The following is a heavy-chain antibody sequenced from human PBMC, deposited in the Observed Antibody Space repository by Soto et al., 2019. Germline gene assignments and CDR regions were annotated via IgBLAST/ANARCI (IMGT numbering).Heavy chain of an antibody. V-gene: IGHV3-48*02. Sequence: GGTPRISCAAYGFTFSSYSMNWVRQAPGKGLEWVSYISSSSSTIYYADSVKGRFTISRDNAKNSLYLQMNSLRDEDTAVYYCARAGAGALSRQNEYYDVMAVWGQRTTVTVS. D-gene: IGHD1-26*01. J-gene: IGHJ6*02. CDR3: ARAGAGALSRQNEYYDVMAV. CDR1: GFTFSSYS. CDR2: ISSSSSTI.